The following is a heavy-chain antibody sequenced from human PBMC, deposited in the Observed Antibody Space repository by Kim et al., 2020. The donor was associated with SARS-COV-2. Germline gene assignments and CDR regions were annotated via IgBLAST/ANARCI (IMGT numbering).Heavy chain of an antibody. CDR1: GYSISSGYY. CDR3: AREDKYTGITMVRGVIRHFYYYGMDV. J-gene: IGHJ6*02. D-gene: IGHD3-10*01. Sequence: SETLSLTCTVSGYSISSGYYWGWIRQSPGKGLEWIGSIYHSGSTYYNPSLKSRVTISVDTSKNQFSLKLSSVTAADTAGYYCAREDKYTGITMVRGVIRHFYYYGMDVWGQGTTVTVAS. CDR2: IYHSGST. V-gene: IGHV4-38-2*02.